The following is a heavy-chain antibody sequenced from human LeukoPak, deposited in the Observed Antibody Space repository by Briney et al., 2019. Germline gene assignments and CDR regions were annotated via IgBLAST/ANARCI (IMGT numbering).Heavy chain of an antibody. V-gene: IGHV3-48*04. CDR2: ISSSASTI. Sequence: GGSLRLSCAGSGFTFRSYWMHWVRQAPGKGLEWVSYISSSASTIHYADSVKGRFTVSRDNAKNSLYLQMNSLRAEDTAVYYCARDPTYYYGSGTYSHYYGLDVWGQGTTVTVSS. CDR1: GFTFRSYW. CDR3: ARDPTYYYGSGTYSHYYGLDV. J-gene: IGHJ6*02. D-gene: IGHD3-10*01.